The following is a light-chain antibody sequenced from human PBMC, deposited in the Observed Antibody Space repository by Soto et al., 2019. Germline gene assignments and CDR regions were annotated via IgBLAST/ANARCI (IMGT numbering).Light chain of an antibody. CDR3: QQYYTWPPYT. V-gene: IGKV3-15*01. CDR2: GAS. CDR1: QSVVNN. J-gene: IGKJ2*01. Sequence: EIVMTQSPATLSVXXXXXATLSCRASQSVVNNLAWYQQKPGQAPRLLIYGASTRATGISARFSGSGSGTEFTLTISSLQSEDFAVYSCQQYYTWPPYTFGQGTKLEIK.